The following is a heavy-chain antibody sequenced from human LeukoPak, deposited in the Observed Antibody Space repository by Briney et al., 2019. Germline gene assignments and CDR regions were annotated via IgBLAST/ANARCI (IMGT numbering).Heavy chain of an antibody. CDR1: GGSISSGSYY. D-gene: IGHD5-12*01. V-gene: IGHV4-61*02. J-gene: IGHJ4*02. Sequence: SETLSLTCTVSGGSISSGSYYWSWLRQPAGKGLEWIGRIYTSGSTNYNPSLKSRVTMYIDTSKNQFSLKLSSVTAADTAMYYCAKSNGYGLIDYWGQGTLVTVSS. CDR2: IYTSGST. CDR3: AKSNGYGLIDY.